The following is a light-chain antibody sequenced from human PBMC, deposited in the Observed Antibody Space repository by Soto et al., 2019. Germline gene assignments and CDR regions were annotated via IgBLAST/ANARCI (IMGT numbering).Light chain of an antibody. Sequence: EIVLTQSPATLSLSPGERATLSCRASQSVSSYLAWYQQKPGQAPRLLIYDASNRATDIPARFSGSGSGTDFTLTISSQEPEDFAVYYCQHRSNWTLTFGGGTTVEIK. J-gene: IGKJ4*01. CDR2: DAS. CDR3: QHRSNWTLT. CDR1: QSVSSY. V-gene: IGKV3-11*01.